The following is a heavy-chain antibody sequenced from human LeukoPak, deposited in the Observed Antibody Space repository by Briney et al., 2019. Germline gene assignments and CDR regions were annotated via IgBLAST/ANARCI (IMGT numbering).Heavy chain of an antibody. D-gene: IGHD6-13*01. V-gene: IGHV3-7*01. J-gene: IGHJ4*02. CDR1: GFTFSSYW. CDR3: ARAVSYSSSYFDY. Sequence: GGSLRLSCAASGFTFSSYWMSWVRQAPGKGLGWVANIKQDGSEKYYVDSVKGRFTISRDNAKNSLYLQMNSLRAEDTAVYYCARAVSYSSSYFDYWGQGTLVTVSS. CDR2: IKQDGSEK.